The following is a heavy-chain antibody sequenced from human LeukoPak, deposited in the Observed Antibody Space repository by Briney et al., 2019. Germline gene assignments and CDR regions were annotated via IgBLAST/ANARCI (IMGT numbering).Heavy chain of an antibody. CDR2: ISSNGGST. J-gene: IGHJ4*02. D-gene: IGHD5-12*01. V-gene: IGHV3-64*04. Sequence: GGSLRLSCSASGFTFSRCAMHWVRQAPGKGLEYVSAISSNGGSTYYGDSVKGRFTISRDNAKNTLYLQMNSLRAEDTAVYYCAREGGYDPFEYWGQGTLVTVSS. CDR1: GFTFSRCA. CDR3: AREGGYDPFEY.